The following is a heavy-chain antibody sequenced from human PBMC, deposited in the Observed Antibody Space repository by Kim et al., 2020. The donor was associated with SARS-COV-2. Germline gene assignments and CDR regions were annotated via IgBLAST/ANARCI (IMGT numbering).Heavy chain of an antibody. CDR1: GGSVSSSSYY. CDR2: IYFSGST. Sequence: SETMSLTCTVSGGSVSSSSYYWSWIRQPPGKGLEWIGYIYFSGSTHYNPSLQSRVTISADTSKNQVSLKVDSVTAADTAVYYCASSDSSSSKYYFDSWGQGALVTVSS. CDR3: ASSDSSSSKYYFDS. D-gene: IGHD6-6*01. J-gene: IGHJ4*02. V-gene: IGHV4-61*01.